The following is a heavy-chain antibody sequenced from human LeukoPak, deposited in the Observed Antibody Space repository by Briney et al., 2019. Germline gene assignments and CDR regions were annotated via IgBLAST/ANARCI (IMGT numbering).Heavy chain of an antibody. CDR2: IYSGGST. CDR3: ARERAVAGTGENYFDY. CDR1: GFTVSSNY. Sequence: GGSLRLSCAASGFTVSSNYMSWVRQAPGKGLEWVSVIYSGGSTYYADSVKGRFTISRDNSKNTLYLQMNSLRAEDTAVYYCARERAVAGTGENYFDYWGQGTLVTVSS. J-gene: IGHJ4*02. V-gene: IGHV3-66*01. D-gene: IGHD6-19*01.